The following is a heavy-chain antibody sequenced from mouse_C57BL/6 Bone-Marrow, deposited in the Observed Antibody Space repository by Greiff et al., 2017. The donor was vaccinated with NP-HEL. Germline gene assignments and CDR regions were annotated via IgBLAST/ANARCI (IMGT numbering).Heavy chain of an antibody. CDR2: YPGSGNTY. J-gene: IGHJ3*01. CDR3: RHYGFFFAY. Sequence: VQRVESGPELVKPGASVKMSCKASGYTFTDYYMHWVKQKPGKGLEWIGEIYPGSGNTYYNEKFKGKATLTADTSSSTAYMQLSSLTSEDSAVYFCARHYGFFFAYWGQGTLVTVSA. CDR1: YTFTDYYM. V-gene: IGHV1-83*01. D-gene: IGHD2-2*01.